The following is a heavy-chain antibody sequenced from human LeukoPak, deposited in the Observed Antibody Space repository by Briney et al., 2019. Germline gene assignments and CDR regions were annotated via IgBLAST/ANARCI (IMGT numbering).Heavy chain of an antibody. CDR1: GFTFSSYA. V-gene: IGHV3-23*01. CDR2: ISGSGGST. D-gene: IGHD3-22*01. CDR3: AKDSSSGSRCYYMDV. J-gene: IGHJ6*03. Sequence: GESLRLSCAASGFTFSSYAMSWVRQAPGKGLQWVSAISGSGGSTFYADSVKGRFTISRDNSKNTLYLQMNSMRAEDTAVYYCAKDSSSGSRCYYMDVWGKGTTVTVSS.